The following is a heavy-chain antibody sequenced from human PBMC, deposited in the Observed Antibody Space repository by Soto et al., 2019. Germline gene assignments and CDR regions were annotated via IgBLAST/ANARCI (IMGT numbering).Heavy chain of an antibody. CDR2: ISGSGGST. CDR1: GFTLSSYA. V-gene: IGHV3-23*01. D-gene: IGHD3-10*01. J-gene: IGHJ6*03. Sequence: GGGLRLSCSTSGFTLSSYAMSWVRPAPGEGVGGVSAISGSGGSTYYADSVKGRFTISRDNSKNTLYLQMNSLRAEDTAVYYCAKGSYGSGSRPDFAAYYYYYYMDVWGKGTTVTVSS. CDR3: AKGSYGSGSRPDFAAYYYYYYMDV.